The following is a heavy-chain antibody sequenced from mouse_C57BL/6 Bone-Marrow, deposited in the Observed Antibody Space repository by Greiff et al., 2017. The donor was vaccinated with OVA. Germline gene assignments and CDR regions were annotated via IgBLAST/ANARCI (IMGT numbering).Heavy chain of an antibody. Sequence: VQVVESGAELVKPGASVKISCKASGYAFSSYWMNWVKQRPVKGLEWIGQIYPGDGDTNYNGKFKGKGTLTADKSSSTAYMQLSSLTAEDTAVYFCARSRGTAWFAYWGQGTLVTVSA. CDR1: GYAFSSYW. CDR2: IYPGDGDT. CDR3: ARSRGTAWFAY. V-gene: IGHV1-80*01. J-gene: IGHJ3*01. D-gene: IGHD2-14*01.